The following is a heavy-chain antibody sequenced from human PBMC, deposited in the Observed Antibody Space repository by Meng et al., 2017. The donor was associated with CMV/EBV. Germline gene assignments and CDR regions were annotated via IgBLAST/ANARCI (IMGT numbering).Heavy chain of an antibody. Sequence: GGSLRLSCAASGFTFSSYGMHWVRQAPGKGLEWVAFIRYDGSNKYYADSVKGRFTISRDNSKNTLYLQMNSLRAEDTAVYYCARDYRITIGPFYYYYGMDVWGQGTTVTVSS. V-gene: IGHV3-30*02. CDR3: ARDYRITIGPFYYYYGMDV. D-gene: IGHD3-9*01. CDR2: IRYDGSNK. CDR1: GFTFSSYG. J-gene: IGHJ6*02.